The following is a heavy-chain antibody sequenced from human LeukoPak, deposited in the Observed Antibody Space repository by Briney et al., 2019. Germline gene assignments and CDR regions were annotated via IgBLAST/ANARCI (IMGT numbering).Heavy chain of an antibody. CDR3: AREYGDYYDY. D-gene: IGHD4-17*01. Sequence: ASVKVSCKASGYTFTSYDFNWVRQATGQRPEWMGWMSPNSGDTGYAQKLQGRVTMTTDTSTSTAYMELRSLRSDDTAVYYCAREYGDYYDYWGQGTLVTVSS. J-gene: IGHJ4*02. CDR2: MSPNSGDT. V-gene: IGHV1-8*01. CDR1: GYTFTSYD.